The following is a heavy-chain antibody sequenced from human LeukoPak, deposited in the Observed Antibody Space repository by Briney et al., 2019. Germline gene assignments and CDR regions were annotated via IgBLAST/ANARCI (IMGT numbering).Heavy chain of an antibody. V-gene: IGHV4-61*05. CDR2: ISYSGST. CDR1: GGSISTGYY. D-gene: IGHD2-2*01. J-gene: IGHJ4*02. CDR3: ARAPGAAID. Sequence: PSETLPLTCTVSGGSISTGYYWAWIRQPPGKGLEWIGYISYSGSTNYNPSLKSRVTISVDTSKNQFSLELNSVTAADTAVYYCARAPGAAIDWGQGTLVTVSS.